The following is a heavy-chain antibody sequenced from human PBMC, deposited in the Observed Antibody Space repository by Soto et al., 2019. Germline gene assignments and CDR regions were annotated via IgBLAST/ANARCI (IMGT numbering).Heavy chain of an antibody. CDR1: GGSFSSYA. CDR3: ATILGGVLVY. CDR2: IIPISDTA. V-gene: IGHV1-69*06. Sequence: QVQLAQSGAEVKKPGSSVKVSCKASGGSFSSYAITWVRQAPGQGLEWMGGIIPISDTAHYAQNFQGRVTMTADKSTTTASMELISLRSEDTALYYCATILGGVLVYWGQRTQVTVSS. J-gene: IGHJ4*02. D-gene: IGHD3-3*01.